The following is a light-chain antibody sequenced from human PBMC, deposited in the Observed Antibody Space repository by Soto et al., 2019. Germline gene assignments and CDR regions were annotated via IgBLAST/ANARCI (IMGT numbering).Light chain of an antibody. J-gene: IGKJ4*01. CDR2: LGS. Sequence: DIVMTQSPLSLPVTPGEPASISCRSSQSLLHSNGYNYLDWYLQKPGQSPQLLIYLGSHRASGAPDRFSGSGSGTDFTLKISRVDAEDVGVYYYMQALQTPTFGGGTKVEIK. CDR1: QSLLHSNGYNY. CDR3: MQALQTPT. V-gene: IGKV2-28*01.